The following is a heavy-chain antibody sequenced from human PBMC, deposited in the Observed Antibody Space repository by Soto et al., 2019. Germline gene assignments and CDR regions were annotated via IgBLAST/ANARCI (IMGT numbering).Heavy chain of an antibody. J-gene: IGHJ4*02. V-gene: IGHV3-23*01. CDR2: ISGSGGST. CDR1: GFTFSSYA. Sequence: PGGSLRLSCAASGFTFSSYAMSWVRQAPGKGLEWVSAISGSGGSTYYADSVKGRFTIPRDNSKNTLYLQMNSLRAEDTAVYYCAKDLYYDFWSGYPYYFDYWGQGTLVTVSS. CDR3: AKDLYYDFWSGYPYYFDY. D-gene: IGHD3-3*01.